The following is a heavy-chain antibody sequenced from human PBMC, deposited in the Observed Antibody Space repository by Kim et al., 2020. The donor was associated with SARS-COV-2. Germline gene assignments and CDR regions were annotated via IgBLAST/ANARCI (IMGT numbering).Heavy chain of an antibody. CDR2: INHSGST. CDR1: GESFSGYY. V-gene: IGHV4-34*01. CDR3: ASTPDS. Sequence: SETLSLTCAVYGESFSGYYWSWIRQPPGKGLEWIGEINHSGSTSYNPSLKRRVSISVDTSKNQFSLKLNSVTAADTAMYYCASTPDSWGQGTLVTGSS. J-gene: IGHJ5*01.